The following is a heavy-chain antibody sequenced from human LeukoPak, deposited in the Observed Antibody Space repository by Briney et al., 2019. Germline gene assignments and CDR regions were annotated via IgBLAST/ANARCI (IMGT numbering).Heavy chain of an antibody. CDR3: AREQSSVYGMDV. D-gene: IGHD1-26*01. V-gene: IGHV1-46*01. CDR1: GYTFTSYY. J-gene: IGHJ6*02. CDR2: INPSGGST. Sequence: ASVKVSCKASGYTFTSYYMHWVRQAPGQGLEWMGIINPSGGSTSYAQKFQGRVTMTRDTSTSTVYMELSSLRSEDTAAYYCAREQSSVYGMDVWGQGTTVTVSS.